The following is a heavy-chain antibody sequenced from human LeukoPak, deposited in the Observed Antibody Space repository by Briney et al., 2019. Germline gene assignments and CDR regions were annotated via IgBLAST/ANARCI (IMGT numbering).Heavy chain of an antibody. Sequence: GGSLRLSCAASGFTFSSYAMSWVRQAPGKGLEWVSAISGSGGSTYYADSVKGRFTISRDNSKNTLYLQMNSLRAEDTAVYYCAKDEGGPNVRPYGDYVGGGYWGQGTLVTVSS. J-gene: IGHJ4*02. D-gene: IGHD4-17*01. CDR3: AKDEGGPNVRPYGDYVGGGY. CDR2: ISGSGGST. V-gene: IGHV3-23*01. CDR1: GFTFSSYA.